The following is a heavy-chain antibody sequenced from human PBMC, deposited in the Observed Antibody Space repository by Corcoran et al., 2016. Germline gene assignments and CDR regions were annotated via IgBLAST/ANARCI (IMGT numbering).Heavy chain of an antibody. J-gene: IGHJ4*02. Sequence: QLQLQESGPGLVKTSETLSLTRTVSVGSISSSSYYWGWIRQPPGKGLEWIGSIYYSGSTYYNPSLKSRVTISVDTSKNQFSLKLSSVTAADTAVYDCARHHGYIDYWGQGSLVTVSS. CDR3: ARHHGYIDY. CDR1: VGSISSSSYY. CDR2: IYYSGST. D-gene: IGHD5-18*01. V-gene: IGHV4-39*01.